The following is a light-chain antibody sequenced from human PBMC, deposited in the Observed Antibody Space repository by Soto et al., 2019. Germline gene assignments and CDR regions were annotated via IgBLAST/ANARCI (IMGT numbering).Light chain of an antibody. J-gene: IGLJ1*01. CDR3: SSYTTSSTRV. V-gene: IGLV2-11*01. CDR1: SSDVGGYNY. Sequence: QSALTQPRSVSGSPGQSVTISCTGTSSDVGGYNYVSWYQQNPGKAPKLMIYDVSKRPSGVSDRFSGSKSANTASLIISGLQAEDEADYYCSSYTTSSTRVFGTGTKLTVL. CDR2: DVS.